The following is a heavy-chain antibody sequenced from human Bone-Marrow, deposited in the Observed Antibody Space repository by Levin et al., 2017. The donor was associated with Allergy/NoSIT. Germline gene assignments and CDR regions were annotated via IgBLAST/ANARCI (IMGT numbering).Heavy chain of an antibody. CDR2: MSYDGSQI. Sequence: LSLTCAASGFTFSSYGMHWVRQAPGKGLEWVAFMSYDGSQIYYADSVKGRFTMSRDNSENTLYLQMNSLRAEDTAVYYCAKYSSVAGTFGFLEYCGQGTLVTVSS. D-gene: IGHD6-19*01. V-gene: IGHV3-30*18. CDR1: GFTFSSYG. J-gene: IGHJ4*02. CDR3: AKYSSVAGTFGFLEY.